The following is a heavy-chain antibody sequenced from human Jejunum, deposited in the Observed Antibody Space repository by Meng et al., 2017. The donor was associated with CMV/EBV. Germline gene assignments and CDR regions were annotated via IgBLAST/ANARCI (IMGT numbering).Heavy chain of an antibody. J-gene: IGHJ4*02. CDR2: INGDGSYT. CDR1: GFSLSDNW. D-gene: IGHD3-9*01. CDR3: ARDFDVSRD. V-gene: IGHV3-74*01. Sequence: RRACAVTGFSLSDNWMHWVRQAQGKGLVWVSRINGDGSYTGYVDSVRGRFTISRDNAKNTLYLQMNSLRAEDTAVYYCARDFDVSRDWGQGTLVTVSS.